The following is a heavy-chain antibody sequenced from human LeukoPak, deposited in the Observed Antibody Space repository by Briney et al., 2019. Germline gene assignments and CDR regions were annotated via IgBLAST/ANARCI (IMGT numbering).Heavy chain of an antibody. CDR1: GYTFTGYY. V-gene: IGHV1-2*02. CDR3: ARGLLWFGELIWNWFDP. J-gene: IGHJ5*02. Sequence: ASVKVSCKASGYTFTGYYMHWVRQAPGQGLEWMGWINPSSGGTNYAQKFHGRVTMTRDTSISTAYMELSRLRSDDTAVYYCARGLLWFGELIWNWFDPWGQGTLVTVSS. CDR2: INPSSGGT. D-gene: IGHD3-10*01.